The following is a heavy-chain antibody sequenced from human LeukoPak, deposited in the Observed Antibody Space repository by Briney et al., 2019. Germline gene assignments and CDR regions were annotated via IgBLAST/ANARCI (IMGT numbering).Heavy chain of an antibody. CDR1: GYTFISYG. V-gene: IGHV1-18*01. CDR2: ISAYNGNT. Sequence: ASVKVSCKASGYTFISYGITWVRQAPGQGLEWMGWISAYNGNTNYAQKLQGRVTMTTDTSTSTAYMELRSLRSDDTAVYYCAADHDYYDSSGYYFWIWGQGTMVTVSS. D-gene: IGHD3-22*01. CDR3: AADHDYYDSSGYYFWI. J-gene: IGHJ3*02.